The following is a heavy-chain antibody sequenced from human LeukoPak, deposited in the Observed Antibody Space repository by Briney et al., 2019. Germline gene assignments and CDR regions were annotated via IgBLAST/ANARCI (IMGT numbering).Heavy chain of an antibody. V-gene: IGHV4-39*07. Sequence: PSETLSLTCTVSSGSISTSNYYWGWVRQPPGKALEWIGSIFYTGSTYYSPSLKSRVTISLDPSRNQFSLRLSSVTAADTAVYYCATTPAVAGTFHIWGQGTMVTVSS. CDR2: IFYTGST. D-gene: IGHD6-19*01. CDR3: ATTPAVAGTFHI. J-gene: IGHJ3*02. CDR1: SGSISTSNYY.